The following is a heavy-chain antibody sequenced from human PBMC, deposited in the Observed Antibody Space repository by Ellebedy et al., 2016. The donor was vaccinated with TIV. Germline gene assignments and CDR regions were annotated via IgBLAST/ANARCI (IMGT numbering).Heavy chain of an antibody. V-gene: IGHV1-2*02. Sequence: AASVKVSCKASGYRFTGYYMHWVRQVPGQGLEWMGWINGKSGDTNYAQKFQGRVTMTRDTSITTAYMELTRLRPDDTAVYFCARGLNGWYYYWGQGTLVTVSS. J-gene: IGHJ4*02. CDR3: ARGLNGWYYY. CDR2: INGKSGDT. D-gene: IGHD6-19*01. CDR1: GYRFTGYY.